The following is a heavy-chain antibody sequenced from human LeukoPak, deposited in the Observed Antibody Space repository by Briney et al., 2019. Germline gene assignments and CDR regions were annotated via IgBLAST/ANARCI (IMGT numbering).Heavy chain of an antibody. D-gene: IGHD2-8*01. V-gene: IGHV6-1*01. Sequence: SQTLSLTCAISGDSLSSNSAAWDWIRQSPSRCLEWLGRTYYRSKWYNDYAVSVKSRITITPDTSKNQFSLQLKSVTPEDTAVYYCAGDRVYAFDYWGPGTLVTVSS. CDR2: TYYRSKWYN. J-gene: IGHJ4*02. CDR1: GDSLSSNSAA. CDR3: AGDRVYAFDY.